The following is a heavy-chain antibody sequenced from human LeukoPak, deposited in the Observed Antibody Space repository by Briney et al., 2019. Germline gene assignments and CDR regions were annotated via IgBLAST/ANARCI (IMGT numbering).Heavy chain of an antibody. V-gene: IGHV4-39*07. CDR3: AGRDDDSSGFSLPI. Sequence: SETLSLTCTVSGGSISSRSHYWGWVRQPPGKGLEWIGGISYSGSTYYNPSLKSRVTISVDNSKSQFSLDMSSVTAADTAVYYCAGRDDDSSGFSLPIWGQGTMVTVSS. J-gene: IGHJ3*02. D-gene: IGHD3-22*01. CDR1: GGSISSRSHY. CDR2: ISYSGST.